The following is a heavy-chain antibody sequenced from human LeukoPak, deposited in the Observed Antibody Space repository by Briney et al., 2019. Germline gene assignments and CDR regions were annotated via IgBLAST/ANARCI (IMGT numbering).Heavy chain of an antibody. CDR3: ATVGVVVPAARVRWWFDP. J-gene: IGHJ5*02. V-gene: IGHV1-24*01. CDR1: GYTLTELS. CDR2: FDPEDGET. D-gene: IGHD2-2*01. Sequence: ASVKVSCKVSGYTLTELSMHWVRQAPGKGLEWMGGFDPEDGETIYAQKFQGRGTMTEDTSTDTAYMELSSLRSEDTAVYYCATVGVVVPAARVRWWFDPWGQGTLVTVSS.